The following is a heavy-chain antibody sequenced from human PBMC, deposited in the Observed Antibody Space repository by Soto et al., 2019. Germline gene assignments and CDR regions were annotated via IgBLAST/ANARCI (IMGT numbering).Heavy chain of an antibody. J-gene: IGHJ4*02. CDR2: INCGSGNT. D-gene: IGHD6-19*01. Sequence: QVQLVQSGAAVKQPGASASVSCKASGYNFTTYVVHWLRQAPGQGPEWMGWINCGSGNTVYSQKFQGRVTFTRDTSARTAYMDLNSLTSGDTAVYYCARGYTRGWTFDFWGRGTLVTVSS. CDR3: ARGYTRGWTFDF. CDR1: GYNFTTYV. V-gene: IGHV1-3*01.